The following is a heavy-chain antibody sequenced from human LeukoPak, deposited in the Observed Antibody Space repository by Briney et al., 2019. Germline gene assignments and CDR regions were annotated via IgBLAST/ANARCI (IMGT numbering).Heavy chain of an antibody. J-gene: IGHJ5*02. CDR3: ARGMIVVVPAARGGFDP. CDR2: INPNSGGT. D-gene: IGHD2-2*01. CDR1: GYTFTGYY. Sequence: GASVKVSCKASGYTFTGYYMHWVRQAPGQGLEWMGRINPNSGGTNYAQKFQGRVTISVDTSKNQFSLKLSSVTAADTAVYYCARGMIVVVPAARGGFDPWGQGTLVTVSS. V-gene: IGHV1-2*06.